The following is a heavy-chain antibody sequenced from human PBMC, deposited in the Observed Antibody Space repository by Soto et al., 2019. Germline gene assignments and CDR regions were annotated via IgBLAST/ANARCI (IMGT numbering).Heavy chain of an antibody. CDR1: GGSISSYY. V-gene: IGHV4-59*12. J-gene: IGHJ4*02. D-gene: IGHD6-19*01. CDR2: VSYSGST. CDR3: ARDQGIAVAVFDY. Sequence: SETLSLTCTVSGGSISSYYWSWIRQPPGRGLECFGYVSYSGSTNYNPSLKSRVTISVGTSKNQFSLKLNSVTAADTAVYYCARDQGIAVAVFDYWGQGTLVTVSS.